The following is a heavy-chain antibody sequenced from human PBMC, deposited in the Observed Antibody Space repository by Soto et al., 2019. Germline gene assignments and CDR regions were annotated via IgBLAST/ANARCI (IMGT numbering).Heavy chain of an antibody. CDR2: IYWDDND. V-gene: IGHV2-5*02. J-gene: IGHJ5*02. CDR3: AQSRSISSYWFHP. Sequence: QITLKESGPTLVKRTQTLTLTCTFSGFSLTTTGLGVAWIRQPPGKALEWLALIYWDDNDRYSASLRSRLTITKDTSKHQVVLTLTDVDPADTATYYCAQSRSISSYWFHPWGQGTLVTVSS. CDR1: GFSLTTTGLG. D-gene: IGHD1-26*01.